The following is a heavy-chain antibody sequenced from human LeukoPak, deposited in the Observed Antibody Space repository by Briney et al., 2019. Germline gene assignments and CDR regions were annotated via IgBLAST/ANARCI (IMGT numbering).Heavy chain of an antibody. V-gene: IGHV3-74*01. CDR3: ARDPGWYYFDY. Sequence: GGSLRLSCAASGFTFSNYWMHWVRLVPGKGLVWVSHIDTAGSRTTYADSVKGRFTISRDNAKNTLYLQMNSLRGEDTAVYYCARDPGWYYFDYWGQGILVTVSS. CDR1: GFTFSNYW. J-gene: IGHJ4*02. CDR2: IDTAGSRT. D-gene: IGHD6-19*01.